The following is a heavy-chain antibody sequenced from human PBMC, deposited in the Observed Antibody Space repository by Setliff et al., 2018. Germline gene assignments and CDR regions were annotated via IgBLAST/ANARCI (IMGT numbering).Heavy chain of an antibody. J-gene: IGHJ5*02. CDR2: MNPTSGNT. V-gene: IGHV1-8*01. CDR1: GYTFTSYD. Sequence: ASVKVSCKASGYTFTSYDINWVRQATGQGLEWMGWMNPTSGNTGYAQKFQGRVTMTRNTSISTAYMELSSLRSEDTAVYYCARDGASWLNWFDPWGQGTLVTVSS. D-gene: IGHD2-2*01. CDR3: ARDGASWLNWFDP.